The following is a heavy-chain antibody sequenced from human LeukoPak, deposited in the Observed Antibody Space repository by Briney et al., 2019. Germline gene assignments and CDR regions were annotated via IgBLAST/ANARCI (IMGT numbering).Heavy chain of an antibody. Sequence: SVKVSCKASGGTFSSYAISWERQAPGQGLEWMGRIIPILGIANYAQKFQGRVTITADKSTSTAYMELSSLRSEDTAVYYCARSRYSGYDGYFDYWGQGTLVTVSS. CDR3: ARSRYSGYDGYFDY. V-gene: IGHV1-69*04. CDR1: GGTFSSYA. J-gene: IGHJ4*02. CDR2: IIPILGIA. D-gene: IGHD5-12*01.